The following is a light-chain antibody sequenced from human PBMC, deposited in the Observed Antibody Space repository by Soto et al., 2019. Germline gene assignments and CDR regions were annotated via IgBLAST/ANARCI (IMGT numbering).Light chain of an antibody. J-gene: IGKJ1*01. Sequence: EFVLTQSPGTLSLSPGERATLSCRASQTVRNNLAWYQQRPGQAPRLLIYGASTRATGIPTRFSGSGSGTEFTLTINSLQSDDFATYYCQQYDKSPPWTFGQGTKVDIK. V-gene: IGKV3-15*01. CDR1: QTVRNN. CDR2: GAS. CDR3: QQYDKSPPWT.